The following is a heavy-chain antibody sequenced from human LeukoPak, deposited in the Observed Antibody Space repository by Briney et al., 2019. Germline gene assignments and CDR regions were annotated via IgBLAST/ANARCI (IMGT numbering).Heavy chain of an antibody. J-gene: IGHJ4*02. Sequence: SETLSLTCTVSGGSISSSYWSWIRQPAGNGLEWIGRIYTSGSTNYNPSLKSRVTMSVDTSKNQFSLKLSSVTAADTAVYYCARDSSSGWYYFDYWGQGTLVTVSS. CDR1: GGSISSSY. V-gene: IGHV4-4*07. CDR2: IYTSGST. CDR3: ARDSSSGWYYFDY. D-gene: IGHD6-19*01.